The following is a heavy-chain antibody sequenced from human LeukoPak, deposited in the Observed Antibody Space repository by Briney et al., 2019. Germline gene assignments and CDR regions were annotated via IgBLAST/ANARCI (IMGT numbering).Heavy chain of an antibody. CDR1: GYSFSTNM. CDR2: ILPGGKES. CDR3: ATVGVAGTFDY. Sequence: GGSLRLSCVVSGYSFSTNMMTWVRQAPGKGLEWVATILPGGKESYRVESVKGRFTVSRDNANNSLFLQMNSLRADDTAVYYCATVGVAGTFDYWGQGTLVTVSS. J-gene: IGHJ4*02. V-gene: IGHV3-7*03. D-gene: IGHD6-19*01.